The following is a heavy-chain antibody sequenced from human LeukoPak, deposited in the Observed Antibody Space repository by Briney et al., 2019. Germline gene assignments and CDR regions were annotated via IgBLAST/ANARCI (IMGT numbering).Heavy chain of an antibody. CDR1: GFTFSSYE. V-gene: IGHV3-48*03. CDR3: AKVAKYYYGSETYYFFEH. CDR2: ISSNGSTI. J-gene: IGHJ4*02. D-gene: IGHD3-10*01. Sequence: PGGSLRLSCAASGFTFSSYEMNWVRQAPGKGLEWVSYISSNGSTIYYADSVKGRFTISRDNAKNSLYLQMNSLRVEDTAVYYCAKVAKYYYGSETYYFFEHWGQGTPVTASS.